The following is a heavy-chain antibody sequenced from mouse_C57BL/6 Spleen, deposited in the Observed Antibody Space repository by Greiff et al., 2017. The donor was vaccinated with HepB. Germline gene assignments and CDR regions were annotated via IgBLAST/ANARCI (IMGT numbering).Heavy chain of an antibody. D-gene: IGHD1-1*01. CDR1: GYTFTEYT. Sequence: VMLVESGAELVKPGASVKLSCKASGYTFTEYTIHWVKQRSGQGLEWIGWFYPGSGSIKYNEKFKDKATLTADKSSSTVYMELSRLTSEDSAVYFCARQITTVVPWYFDVWGTGTTVTVSS. V-gene: IGHV1-62-2*01. J-gene: IGHJ1*03. CDR2: FYPGSGSI. CDR3: ARQITTVVPWYFDV.